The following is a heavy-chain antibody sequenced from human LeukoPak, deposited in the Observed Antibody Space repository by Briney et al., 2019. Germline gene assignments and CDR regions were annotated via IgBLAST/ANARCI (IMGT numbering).Heavy chain of an antibody. D-gene: IGHD3-22*01. CDR2: IHSGGSST. Sequence: GGSLRLYCAASGFTFSSYWMHLVREAPGQGLVWFSRIHSGGSSTSYADSVKGRFTISRDNAKNTLYLQMNSLRAEDTAVYYCAREGSYYYYDTSGYYCGLFDYWGQGTLVTVSS. CDR1: GFTFSSYW. V-gene: IGHV3-74*01. CDR3: AREGSYYYYDTSGYYCGLFDY. J-gene: IGHJ4*02.